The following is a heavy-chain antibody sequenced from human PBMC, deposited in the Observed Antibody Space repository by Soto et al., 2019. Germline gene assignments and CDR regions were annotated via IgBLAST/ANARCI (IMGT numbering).Heavy chain of an antibody. CDR2: IIPIFGTA. D-gene: IGHD2-2*01. J-gene: IGHJ4*02. Sequence: QVQLVQSGAEVKKPGSSVKVSCKASGGTFSSYAISWVRQAPGQGLEWMGGIIPIFGTANYAQKFQGRVTITAEESTRTAYMELSSLRAEDTAVYYCARPSAPRYCSSTSCSFDYWGQGTLVTVSS. CDR1: GGTFSSYA. V-gene: IGHV1-69*01. CDR3: ARPSAPRYCSSTSCSFDY.